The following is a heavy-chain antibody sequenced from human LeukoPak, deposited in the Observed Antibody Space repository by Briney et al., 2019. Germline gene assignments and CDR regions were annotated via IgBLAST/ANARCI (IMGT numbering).Heavy chain of an antibody. CDR1: GFTFSSYW. J-gene: IGHJ4*02. CDR3: AREGRVSGYDFDC. D-gene: IGHD5-12*01. Sequence: GSLRLSCAASGFTFSSYWMHWVRQAPGKGLVWVSRINSDGSSITYADSVKGRFTISRDNAKNTMYLQMNSLRVEDTAVYYCAREGRVSGYDFDCWGQGTLVTVSS. CDR2: INSDGSSI. V-gene: IGHV3-74*03.